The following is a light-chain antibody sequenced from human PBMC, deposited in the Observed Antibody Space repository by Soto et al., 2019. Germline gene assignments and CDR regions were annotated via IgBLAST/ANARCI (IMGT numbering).Light chain of an antibody. V-gene: IGKV3D-15*01. CDR1: QSIGNY. J-gene: IGKJ5*01. CDR3: QQYNNWPIT. CDR2: GAS. Sequence: EIVMTQSPATLSVSPGERANLXCRASQSIGNYFDWYQQKPGKAPSLLIYGASTMAQGSPARFSGSGSATEFTRTISSLQSEDFAVYYGQQYNNWPITFGQGTRLEIK.